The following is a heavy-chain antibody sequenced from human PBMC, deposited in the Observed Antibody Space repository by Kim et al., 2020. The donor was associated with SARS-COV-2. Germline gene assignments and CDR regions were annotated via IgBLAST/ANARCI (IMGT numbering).Heavy chain of an antibody. J-gene: IGHJ5*02. V-gene: IGHV3-48*03. CDR2: MSRSGGFI. D-gene: IGHD2-2*01. Sequence: GGSLRLSCAASGFTFSTYEMNWVRKAPGKGLEWVSYMSRSGGFIFYADSLKGRFTISRDNTNNSLYLQMNSLRAVDTAVYYCARGAYCTNPSCYAYYWFDSWGQGTLVTVSS. CDR3: ARGAYCTNPSCYAYYWFDS. CDR1: GFTFSTYE.